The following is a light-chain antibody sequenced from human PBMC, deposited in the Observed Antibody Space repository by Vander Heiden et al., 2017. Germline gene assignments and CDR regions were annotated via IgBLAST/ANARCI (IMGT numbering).Light chain of an antibody. Sequence: DIQMTQSPSSLSASVGDRVTITCRASQSISSYLNWYQQKPGKAPKLLIYASSTLQSGVPSRFRGSGSGTDLALTISSLQPEDFATYYCQQSYNTPYTFGQGTKVEIK. V-gene: IGKV1-39*01. CDR2: ASS. CDR3: QQSYNTPYT. CDR1: QSISSY. J-gene: IGKJ2*01.